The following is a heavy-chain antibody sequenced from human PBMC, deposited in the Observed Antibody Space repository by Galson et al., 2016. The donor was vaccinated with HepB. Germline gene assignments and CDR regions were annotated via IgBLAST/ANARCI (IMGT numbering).Heavy chain of an antibody. CDR3: ARDGENWFDP. V-gene: IGHV1-18*04. J-gene: IGHJ5*02. Sequence: QSGAEVKKPGESLKISCKASGYTFTSYDISWVRQAPGQGLEWMGWISAYTGNTNYAQNLQGRITMITDTSTSTAYMELRSLRSDDTAVYYCARDGENWFDPWGQGTLVTVSS. CDR1: GYTFTSYD. CDR2: ISAYTGNT.